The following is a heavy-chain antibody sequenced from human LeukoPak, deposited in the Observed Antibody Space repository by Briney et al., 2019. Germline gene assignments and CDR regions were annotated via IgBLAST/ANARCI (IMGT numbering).Heavy chain of an antibody. Sequence: GGSLRLSCAPSGFTFSSYGMHWVRQAPGKGLEWVAVIWYDGSNKYYADSVKGRFTISRDNSKNTLYLQMNSLRAEDTAVYYCARGPSITGTTPYYYYMDVWGKGTTVTVSS. V-gene: IGHV3-33*01. CDR3: ARGPSITGTTPYYYYMDV. J-gene: IGHJ6*03. CDR2: IWYDGSNK. CDR1: GFTFSSYG. D-gene: IGHD1-7*01.